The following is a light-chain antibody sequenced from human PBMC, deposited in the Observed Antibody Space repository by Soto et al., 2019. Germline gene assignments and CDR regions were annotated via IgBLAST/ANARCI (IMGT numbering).Light chain of an antibody. CDR3: QQYNNWPPVT. V-gene: IGKV3-11*01. CDR1: QSVSSY. CDR2: EGS. J-gene: IGKJ3*01. Sequence: DIVLTQSPATLSLSPGQTATLSCRASQSVSSYLAWYQQKAGQAPRLLIYEGSNRATGIPTRFSGSGSGTDFTLTISGLEPEDFAVYFCQQYNNWPPVTFGPGTKVDI.